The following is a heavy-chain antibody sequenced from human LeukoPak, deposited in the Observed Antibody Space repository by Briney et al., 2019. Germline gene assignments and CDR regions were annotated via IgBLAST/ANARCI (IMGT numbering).Heavy chain of an antibody. CDR3: ARNPRDMVRGVMGAFDI. CDR1: GGTFSSYA. D-gene: IGHD3-10*01. Sequence: GSSVKVSCKASGGTFSSYAISWVRQAPGQGLEWMGRIIPILGIANYAQKFQGRVTITADKSTSTAYMELSSLRSEDTAVYYCARNPRDMVRGVMGAFDIWGQGTMVTVSS. CDR2: IIPILGIA. V-gene: IGHV1-69*04. J-gene: IGHJ3*02.